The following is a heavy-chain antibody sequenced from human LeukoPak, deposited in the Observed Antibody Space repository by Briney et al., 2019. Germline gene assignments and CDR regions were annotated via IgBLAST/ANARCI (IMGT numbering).Heavy chain of an antibody. CDR2: IWYDGSNK. J-gene: IGHJ4*02. Sequence: GGSLRLSCAASGFTFSSYGMHWVRQAPGKGLEWVAVIWYDGSNKYYADSVKGRFTISRDNSKNTLYLQMNSLRAEDTAVYCCAKTYYYDSSGFGPLGYWGQGTLVTVSS. V-gene: IGHV3-33*06. CDR3: AKTYYYDSSGFGPLGY. CDR1: GFTFSSYG. D-gene: IGHD3-22*01.